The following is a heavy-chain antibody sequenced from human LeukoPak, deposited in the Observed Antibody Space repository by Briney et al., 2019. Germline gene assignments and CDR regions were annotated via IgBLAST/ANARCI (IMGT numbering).Heavy chain of an antibody. CDR3: ARTNSSSWYFPGYHYYMDV. CDR1: GYSISSGYY. V-gene: IGHV4-4*07. Sequence: MSSETLSLTCAVSGYSISSGYYWSWIRQPAGKGLEWIGRIYTSGSTNYNPSLKSRVTMSVDTSKNQFSLKLSSVTAADTAVYYCARTNSSSWYFPGYHYYMDVWGKGTTVTVSS. CDR2: IYTSGST. D-gene: IGHD6-13*01. J-gene: IGHJ6*03.